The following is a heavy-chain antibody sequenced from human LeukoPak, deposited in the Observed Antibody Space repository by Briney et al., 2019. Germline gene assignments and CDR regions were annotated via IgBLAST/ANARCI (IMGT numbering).Heavy chain of an antibody. CDR3: ARGVYGSGSYYNGSARYYYYGMDV. V-gene: IGHV4-4*07. D-gene: IGHD3-10*01. CDR2: IYTSGST. Sequence: SETLSLTCTVSGGSISSYYWSWIRQPAGKGLEWIGRIYTSGSTNYNPSLKSRVTMSVDTSKNQFSLKLSSVTAADTAVYYCARGVYGSGSYYNGSARYYYYGMDVWGQGTTVTVSS. J-gene: IGHJ6*02. CDR1: GGSISSYY.